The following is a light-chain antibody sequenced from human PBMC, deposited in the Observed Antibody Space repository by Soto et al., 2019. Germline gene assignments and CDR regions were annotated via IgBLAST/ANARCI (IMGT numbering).Light chain of an antibody. V-gene: IGKV3-20*01. J-gene: IGKJ1*01. CDR1: QSVSSSY. CDR3: QQYCSSLWT. CDR2: GAS. Sequence: DIVLTQSPGTLSLSPGERATLSCRASQSVSSSYLAWYQQKPGQAPRLLIYGASSRATGIPDRFSGSGSGTDFTLTISRLEPEDFAAYYCQQYCSSLWTFGQGTKVEIK.